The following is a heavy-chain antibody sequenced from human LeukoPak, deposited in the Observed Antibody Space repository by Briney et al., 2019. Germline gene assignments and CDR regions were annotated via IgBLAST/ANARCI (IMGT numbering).Heavy chain of an antibody. CDR1: GGSISSYY. D-gene: IGHD6-19*01. V-gene: IGHV4-59*01. Sequence: SESLSLTCTVSGGSISSYYWSWIRQPPGKGLERIGYIYYSGSTNYNPSLKSRVTISVDTSKNQFSLELSSVTAADTAVYYCAGYLGGIAVASHWFDPWGQGTLVTVSS. J-gene: IGHJ5*02. CDR2: IYYSGST. CDR3: AGYLGGIAVASHWFDP.